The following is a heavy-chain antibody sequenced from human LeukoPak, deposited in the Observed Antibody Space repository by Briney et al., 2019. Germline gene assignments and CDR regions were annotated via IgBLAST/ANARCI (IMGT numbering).Heavy chain of an antibody. D-gene: IGHD1-26*01. J-gene: IGHJ4*02. CDR1: GYTFTSYD. V-gene: IGHV1-8*01. Sequence: ASVKVSCKASGYTFTSYDINWVRQATGQGLEWMGWMNPNSGNTGYAQKFQGRVTMTRNTSISTAYMELSSLRSEDTAVYYCARAWGSYRKVLVTNWGQGTLVTVSS. CDR2: MNPNSGNT. CDR3: ARAWGSYRKVLVTN.